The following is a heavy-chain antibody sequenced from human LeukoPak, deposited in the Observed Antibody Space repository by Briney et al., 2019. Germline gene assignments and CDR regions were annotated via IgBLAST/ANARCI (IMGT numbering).Heavy chain of an antibody. D-gene: IGHD6-13*01. Sequence: GGSLRLSCAASGFTFSSYSINWVRQAPGKGLEWVSSIGSSTYIHYADSVKGRFTISRDNAKNSPYLLMNSLRAEDTAVYYCARLYASSWYYFDYWGQGALVTVSS. CDR3: ARLYASSWYYFDY. V-gene: IGHV3-21*01. CDR2: IGSSTYI. J-gene: IGHJ4*02. CDR1: GFTFSSYS.